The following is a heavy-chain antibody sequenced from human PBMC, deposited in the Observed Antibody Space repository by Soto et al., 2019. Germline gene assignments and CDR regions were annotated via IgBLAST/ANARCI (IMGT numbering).Heavy chain of an antibody. CDR2: IKQDGSEK. CDR1: GFTFSSYW. J-gene: IGHJ6*02. CDR3: GLMVLSGMDV. D-gene: IGHD2-8*01. V-gene: IGHV3-7*05. Sequence: EVQLVESGGGLVQPGGSLRLSCAASGFTFSSYWMSWVRQAPGKGLEWVANIKQDGSEKYYVDSVKGRFTISSDNAKNSLYLQMNSLRAEDTAVYYWGLMVLSGMDVWGQGTTVTVS.